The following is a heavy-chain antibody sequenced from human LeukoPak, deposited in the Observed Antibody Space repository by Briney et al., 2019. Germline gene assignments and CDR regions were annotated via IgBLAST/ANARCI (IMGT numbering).Heavy chain of an antibody. V-gene: IGHV3-30*02. CDR2: IRYNGNNQ. CDR1: GFTFSSYG. CDR3: AKDSAFYYIDV. Sequence: PGGSLRLSCAASGFTFSSYGMHWVRQAPGKGLEWVAVIRYNGNNQYYADSVKGRFTISRDNSKNTLYLQMNSLKGDDTAVYYCAKDSAFYYIDVWGKGTTVIISS. J-gene: IGHJ6*03. D-gene: IGHD3-10*01.